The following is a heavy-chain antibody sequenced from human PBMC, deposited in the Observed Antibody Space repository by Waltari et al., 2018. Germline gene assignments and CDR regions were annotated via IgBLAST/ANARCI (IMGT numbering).Heavy chain of an antibody. D-gene: IGHD7-27*01. CDR2: IYHSGGT. Sequence: QVQLQESGPGLVKPSETLSLTCAVSGYSISSGYYWGWIRQPPGKGLEWIGSIYHSGGTYYTPSLKSRVTISVDTSKNQFSLKLSSVTAADTAVYYCARATGGFDYWGQGTLVTVSS. CDR3: ARATGGFDY. V-gene: IGHV4-38-2*01. J-gene: IGHJ4*02. CDR1: GYSISSGYY.